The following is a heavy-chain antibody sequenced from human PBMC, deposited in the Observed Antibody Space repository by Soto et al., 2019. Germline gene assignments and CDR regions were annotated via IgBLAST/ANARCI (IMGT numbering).Heavy chain of an antibody. J-gene: IGHJ4*02. V-gene: IGHV1-69*12. CDR2: IIPMFGTA. Sequence: QVQLVQSGAEVKKPESSVKVSCKAPGGTFSTYDISWVQQAPGQGLEWMGGIIPMFGTANYAQRFQDRVTITADESTNTVYMELSSLRSEDTAVYFCASGIQLWLRRINNGYSGWGQGTLVTVSS. CDR1: GGTFSTYD. CDR3: ASGIQLWLRRINNGYSG. D-gene: IGHD5-18*01.